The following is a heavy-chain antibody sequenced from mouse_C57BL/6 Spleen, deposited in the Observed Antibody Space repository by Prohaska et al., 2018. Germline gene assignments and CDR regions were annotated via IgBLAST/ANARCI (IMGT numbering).Heavy chain of an antibody. Sequence: QVQLQQPGAELVKPGASVKMSCKASGYTFTSYWITWVKPRPGQGLEWIGDIYPGSGSTNYNEKFKSKATLTVDTSSSTAYMQLSSLTSEDSAVYYCARRDYYGSSWYFDVWGTGTTVTVSS. J-gene: IGHJ1*03. CDR2: IYPGSGST. CDR1: GYTFTSYW. D-gene: IGHD1-1*01. V-gene: IGHV1-55*01. CDR3: ARRDYYGSSWYFDV.